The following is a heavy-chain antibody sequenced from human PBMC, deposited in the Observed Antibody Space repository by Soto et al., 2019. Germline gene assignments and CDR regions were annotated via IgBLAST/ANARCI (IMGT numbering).Heavy chain of an antibody. CDR1: GYTFTSYG. CDR2: INGYNGNT. D-gene: IGHD3-16*01. J-gene: IGHJ6*02. Sequence: QVQLVQSGAEVKKPGASVKVSCKASGYTFTSYGISWVRQAPGQGLEWMGWINGYNGNTNHGQKLQGRVTMSTDTSTSTAYMELRSLRSDDSAVYYCARMGDVPYYYYGMDVWGQGTTVTVSS. V-gene: IGHV1-18*01. CDR3: ARMGDVPYYYYGMDV.